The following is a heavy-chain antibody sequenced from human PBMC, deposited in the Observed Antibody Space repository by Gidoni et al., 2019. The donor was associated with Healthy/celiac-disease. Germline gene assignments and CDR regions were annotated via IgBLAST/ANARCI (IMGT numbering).Heavy chain of an antibody. CDR3: ARGRPVLWFGAPAEIDY. V-gene: IGHV4-34*01. D-gene: IGHD3-10*01. J-gene: IGHJ4*02. CDR2: INHSGST. CDR1: GGSFSGYY. Sequence: QVQLQQWGAGLLKPSETLSLTCAVYGGSFSGYYWSWIRQPPGKGLEWIGEINHSGSTNYNPSLKSRVTISVDTSKNQFSLKLSSVTAADTAVYYCARGRPVLWFGAPAEIDYWGQGTLVTVSS.